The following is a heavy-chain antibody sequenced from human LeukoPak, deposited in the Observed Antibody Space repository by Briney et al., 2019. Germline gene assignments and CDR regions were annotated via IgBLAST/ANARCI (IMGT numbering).Heavy chain of an antibody. CDR3: ARQSVGATTSFDY. Sequence: GEAPKISCKGSGYSFTSYWIGWVRQMPGKSLEWMGIMYPGDSDTRYSPSFQGQVTISADKSLSTAYLQWSSLKASDTAMYYCARQSVGATTSFDYWGQGTLVTVSS. CDR2: MYPGDSDT. V-gene: IGHV5-51*01. J-gene: IGHJ4*02. CDR1: GYSFTSYW. D-gene: IGHD1-26*01.